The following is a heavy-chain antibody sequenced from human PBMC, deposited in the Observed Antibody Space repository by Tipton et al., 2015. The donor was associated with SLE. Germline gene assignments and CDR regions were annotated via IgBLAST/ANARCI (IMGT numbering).Heavy chain of an antibody. V-gene: IGHV4-59*01. CDR3: ARTPGGVQGQIGWDFDL. J-gene: IGHJ2*01. D-gene: IGHD3-10*01. CDR1: GGSISSYY. CDR2: IYSSGST. Sequence: TLSLTCTVSGGSISSYYWSWIRQPPGRGLEWIGYIYSSGSTAYNPSLKSRVTISVDTSKNQFSLKLSSVTAADTAVYYCARTPGGVQGQIGWDFDLWGLGTLFTASS.